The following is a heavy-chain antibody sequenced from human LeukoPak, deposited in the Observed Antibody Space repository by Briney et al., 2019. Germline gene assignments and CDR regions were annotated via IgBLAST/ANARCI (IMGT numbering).Heavy chain of an antibody. CDR2: IYTSGST. CDR3: ARANSGYDYRGFWYYYYYMDV. Sequence: PSQTLSLTCTVSGGSISSGSYYWSWIRQPAGKGLEWIGRIYTSGSTNYNPSLKSRVTISVDTSKNQFSLRLSSVTAADTAVYYCARANSGYDYRGFWYYYYYMDVWGKGTTVTVSS. J-gene: IGHJ6*03. CDR1: GGSISSGSYY. D-gene: IGHD5-12*01. V-gene: IGHV4-61*02.